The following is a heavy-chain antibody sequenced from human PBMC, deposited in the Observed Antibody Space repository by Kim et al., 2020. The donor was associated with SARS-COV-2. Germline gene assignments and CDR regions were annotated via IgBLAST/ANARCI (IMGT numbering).Heavy chain of an antibody. Sequence: VKGRLTLSRDKSKNTLYLQINSLRAEETAVYYCAREFDYCDTTALDYFDFWGQGALVTVSS. V-gene: IGHV3-30*07. J-gene: IGHJ4*02. D-gene: IGHD3-22*01. CDR3: AREFDYCDTTALDYFDF.